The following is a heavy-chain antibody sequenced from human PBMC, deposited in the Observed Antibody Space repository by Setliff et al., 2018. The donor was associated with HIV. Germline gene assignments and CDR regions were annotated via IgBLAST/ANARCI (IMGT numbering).Heavy chain of an antibody. CDR3: ARSSTAGFDY. CDR2: IHTSGST. Sequence: SETLSLTCAVYGGSFSDYHWNWIRQSPGKGLEWIGRIHTSGSTNYNPSLKSRVTISVDTSKNQFSLKLSSVTAADTAVYYCARSSTAGFDYWGRGTLVTVSS. CDR1: GGSFSDYH. V-gene: IGHV4-59*10. J-gene: IGHJ4*02. D-gene: IGHD6-19*01.